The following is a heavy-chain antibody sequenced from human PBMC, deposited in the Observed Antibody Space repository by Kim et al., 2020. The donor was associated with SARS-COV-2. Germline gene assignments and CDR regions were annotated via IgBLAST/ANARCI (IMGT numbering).Heavy chain of an antibody. J-gene: IGHJ4*02. CDR1: GFTFSNTW. Sequence: GGSLRLSCAASGFTFSNTWMSWVRQAPGKGPEWVGRTGSKTDGGTIEYAAPVKGRFTISRDDSKNTLYLQMNSLIIEDTAIYYCTTESGDFVWGQGTLVTVSS. CDR2: TGSKTDGGTI. D-gene: IGHD1-26*01. CDR3: TTESGDFV. V-gene: IGHV3-15*04.